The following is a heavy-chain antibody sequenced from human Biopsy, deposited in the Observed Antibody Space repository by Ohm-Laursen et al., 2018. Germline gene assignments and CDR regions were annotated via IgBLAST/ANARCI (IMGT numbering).Heavy chain of an antibody. Sequence: SVKVSCKASGGTFSNYAISWARQPPGEGLEWMGGIIAVSGLVNYAPKFQGRASITADTSTTTAYMELSNLKSEDTAVYYCATPFQYYDSWGGYPPFDHWGQGTLVTVSS. J-gene: IGHJ4*02. D-gene: IGHD3-3*01. V-gene: IGHV1-69*10. CDR2: IIAVSGLV. CDR1: GGTFSNYA. CDR3: ATPFQYYDSWGGYPPFDH.